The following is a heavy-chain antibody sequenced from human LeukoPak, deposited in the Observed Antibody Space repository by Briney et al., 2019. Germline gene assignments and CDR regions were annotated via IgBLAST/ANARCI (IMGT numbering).Heavy chain of an antibody. J-gene: IGHJ5*02. CDR1: GYTFTSYY. CDR2: INPSGGST. Sequence: ASVKVSCKASGYTFTSYYMHWMRQAPGQGLEWMGIINPSGGSTSYAQKFQGRVTMTRDTSTSTVYMELSSLRSEDTAVYYCARDLGGYSSSSTNWFDPWGQGALVTVSS. CDR3: ARDLGGYSSSSTNWFDP. D-gene: IGHD6-13*01. V-gene: IGHV1-46*01.